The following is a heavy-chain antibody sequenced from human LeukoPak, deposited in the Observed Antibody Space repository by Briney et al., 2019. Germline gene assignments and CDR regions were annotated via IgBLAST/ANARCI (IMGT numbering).Heavy chain of an antibody. CDR3: ALRHVAAAGVDF. V-gene: IGHV1-46*01. J-gene: IGHJ4*02. D-gene: IGHD6-13*01. CDR1: GYTFTTYY. Sequence: ASVKVSCKASGYTFTTYYIHWVRQAPGQGLEWMGIINPSGGSTGYAPKFQGRVTMTRDTSTSTVYMELSSLRFEDTAVYYCALRHVAAAGVDFWGQGTLVAVSS. CDR2: INPSGGST.